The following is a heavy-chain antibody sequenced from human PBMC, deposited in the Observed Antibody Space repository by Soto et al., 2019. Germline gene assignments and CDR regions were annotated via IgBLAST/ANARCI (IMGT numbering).Heavy chain of an antibody. D-gene: IGHD2-2*01. CDR2: ISGSGGST. CDR1: GFTFSSYS. CDR3: AKGAQKKVVVPAADY. J-gene: IGHJ4*02. Sequence: GGSLRLSCAASGFTFSSYSMNWFRQAPGKGLEWVSAISGSGGSTYYADSVKGRFTISRDNSKNTLYLQMNSLRAEDTAVYYCAKGAQKKVVVPAADYWGQGTLVTVSS. V-gene: IGHV3-23*01.